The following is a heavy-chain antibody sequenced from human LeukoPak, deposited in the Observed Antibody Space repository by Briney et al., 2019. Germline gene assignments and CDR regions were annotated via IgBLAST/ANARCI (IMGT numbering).Heavy chain of an antibody. CDR3: ARGSGRYLFY. Sequence: SETLSLTCAVYGGSFSGYYWSWIRQPPGKGLEWIGEINHSGSTNYNPSLKSRVTISVDTSKNQFSLKLSSVTAADTAVYYCARGSGRYLFYWGQEPWSPSPQ. CDR1: GGSFSGYY. D-gene: IGHD3-9*01. V-gene: IGHV4-34*01. J-gene: IGHJ4*01. CDR2: INHSGST.